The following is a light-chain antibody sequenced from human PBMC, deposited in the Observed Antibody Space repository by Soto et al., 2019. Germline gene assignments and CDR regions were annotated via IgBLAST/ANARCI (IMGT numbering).Light chain of an antibody. CDR3: QQYDNWPVT. V-gene: IGKV3-15*01. CDR1: QSVSNN. CDR2: SAS. Sequence: EIVMTQSPATLSVSPGERATLSCRASQSVSNNLAWYQQKPGQAPRLLIYSASTRATGIPARFSGSGSGTEFTLTISSLQSEDFAVYYCQQYDNWPVTFGQGTKVEIK. J-gene: IGKJ1*01.